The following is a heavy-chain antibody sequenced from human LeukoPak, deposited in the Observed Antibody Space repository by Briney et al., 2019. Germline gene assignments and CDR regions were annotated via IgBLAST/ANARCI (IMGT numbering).Heavy chain of an antibody. J-gene: IGHJ4*02. V-gene: IGHV3-20*04. CDR3: ARGGEVGWEPLVWYYFDY. Sequence: GGSLRLSCAASGFTFDDYGMSWVRQAPGKGLEWVSGINWNGGSTGYADSVKGRFTISRDNAKNSLYLQMNSLRAEDTALYYCARGGEVGWEPLVWYYFDYWGQGTLVTVSS. CDR2: INWNGGST. D-gene: IGHD1-26*01. CDR1: GFTFDDYG.